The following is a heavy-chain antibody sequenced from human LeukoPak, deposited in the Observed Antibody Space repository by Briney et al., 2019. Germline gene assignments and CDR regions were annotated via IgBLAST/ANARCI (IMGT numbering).Heavy chain of an antibody. J-gene: IGHJ6*03. CDR1: GGSFSGYY. Sequence: SETLSLTCAVYGGSFSGYYWSWIRQPPGKGLEWIGEINHSGSTNYNPSLKSRVTISVDTSKNQFSLKLGSVTAADTAVHYCARVALPDCSSTSCYTGGHYYYYMDVWGKGTTVTVSS. CDR3: ARVALPDCSSTSCYTGGHYYYYMDV. V-gene: IGHV4-34*01. D-gene: IGHD2-2*02. CDR2: INHSGST.